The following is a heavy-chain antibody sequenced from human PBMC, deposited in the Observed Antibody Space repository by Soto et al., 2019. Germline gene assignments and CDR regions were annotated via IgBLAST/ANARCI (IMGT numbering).Heavy chain of an antibody. CDR2: ISGSGGST. V-gene: IGHV3-23*01. Sequence: GGSLRLSCAASGFTFSSYAMSWVRQAPGKGLEWVSAISGSGGSTYYADSVKGRFTISRDNSKNTLYLQMNSLRAEDTAVYYCAKDITIFGVVIGGMDVWGQGTTVTV. J-gene: IGHJ6*02. CDR1: GFTFSSYA. CDR3: AKDITIFGVVIGGMDV. D-gene: IGHD3-3*01.